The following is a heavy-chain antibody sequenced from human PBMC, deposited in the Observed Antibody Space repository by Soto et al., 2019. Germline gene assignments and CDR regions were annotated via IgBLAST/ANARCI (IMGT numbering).Heavy chain of an antibody. CDR2: IFYTGST. V-gene: IGHV4-61*01. CDR3: ATVNVAARSYFDF. CDR1: GVSVSGSYY. D-gene: IGHD6-6*01. J-gene: IGHJ4*02. Sequence: SETLSLTCTVAGVSVSGSYYWSWIRQPPGKGLEWIGYIFYTGSTNYNPSLKSRVTISLDTSKNQFSLKLSSVTAADTAVYYCATVNVAARSYFDFWGQGTLVTVSS.